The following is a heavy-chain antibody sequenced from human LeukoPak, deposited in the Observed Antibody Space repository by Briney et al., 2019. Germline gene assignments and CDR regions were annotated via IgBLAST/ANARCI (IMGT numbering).Heavy chain of an antibody. J-gene: IGHJ5*02. V-gene: IGHV1-18*01. D-gene: IGHD3-10*01. CDR1: GYTFTSYG. Sequence: ASVKVSCKASGYTFTSYGISWVRQAPGQGLEWMGWISAYNGNTNYAQKLQGRVTMTTDTSTNTAYMELRSLRSDDTAVYYCVRDYYGSGSSATNWFDPWGQGTLVTVSS. CDR2: ISAYNGNT. CDR3: VRDYYGSGSSATNWFDP.